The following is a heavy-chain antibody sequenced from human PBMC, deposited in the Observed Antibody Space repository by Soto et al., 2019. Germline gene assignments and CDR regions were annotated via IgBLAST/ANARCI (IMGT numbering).Heavy chain of an antibody. Sequence: SETLSLTCTVSGGSISSSSYYWGWIRQPPGKGLEWIGSIYYSGSTYYNPSLKSRVTISVDTSKNQFSLKLSSVTAADTAVYYCARTRGYGGANWFDPWGQGTLVTVSS. J-gene: IGHJ5*02. CDR3: ARTRGYGGANWFDP. D-gene: IGHD2-21*01. CDR1: GGSISSSSYY. CDR2: IYYSGST. V-gene: IGHV4-39*01.